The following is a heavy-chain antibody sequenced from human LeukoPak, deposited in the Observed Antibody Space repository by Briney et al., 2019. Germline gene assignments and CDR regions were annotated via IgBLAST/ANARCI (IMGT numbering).Heavy chain of an antibody. D-gene: IGHD1-26*01. CDR1: GGSFSGYY. J-gene: IGHJ5*02. CDR2: INHSGST. CDR3: ARWYSGSYGFDP. V-gene: IGHV4-34*01. Sequence: PSETLSLTCAVYGGSFSGYYWSWIRQPPGKGLEWIGEINHSGSTNYNPSLKSRVTISVDTSKNQFSLKLSSVTAADTAVYYCARWYSGSYGFDPWGQGTLVTVSS.